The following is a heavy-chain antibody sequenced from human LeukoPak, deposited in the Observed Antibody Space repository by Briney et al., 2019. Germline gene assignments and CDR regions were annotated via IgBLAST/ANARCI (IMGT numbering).Heavy chain of an antibody. D-gene: IGHD6-13*01. CDR3: ARDRASSSWVLDY. J-gene: IGHJ4*02. CDR2: FDPEDGET. CDR1: GYTLTELS. Sequence: ASVKVSCKVSGYTLTELSMHWVRQAPGKGLEWMGGFDPEDGETIYAQKFQGRVTMTTDTSTSTAYMELRSLRSDDTAVYYCARDRASSSWVLDYWGQGTLVTVSS. V-gene: IGHV1-24*01.